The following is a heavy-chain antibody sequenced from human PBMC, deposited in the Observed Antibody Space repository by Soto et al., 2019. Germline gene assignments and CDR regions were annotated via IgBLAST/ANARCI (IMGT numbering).Heavy chain of an antibody. J-gene: IGHJ4*02. Sequence: SETLSLTCAVYGGSFSGYYWSWIRQSPGKGLEWIAEIIHSGDTNYNPSLKSRVTISVDTSKNQFSLRVNSVTAADTAVYYCARGGGSYARGFDSWGPGTLVTVSS. CDR1: GGSFSGYY. V-gene: IGHV4-34*01. D-gene: IGHD1-26*01. CDR3: ARGGGSYARGFDS. CDR2: IIHSGDT.